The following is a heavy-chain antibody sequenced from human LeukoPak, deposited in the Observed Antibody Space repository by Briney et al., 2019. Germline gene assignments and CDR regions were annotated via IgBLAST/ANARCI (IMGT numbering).Heavy chain of an antibody. CDR1: GFSFDDYA. Sequence: GGSLRLSCAASGFSFDDYAMHWVRQAPGKGLEWVSGIGWNGGDIVYADSVKGRFTISRDNGKNSLYLQMNSLGVEDTAFYCVKLTSAGFVDSWGQGTLVTVSS. CDR2: IGWNGGDI. V-gene: IGHV3-9*01. D-gene: IGHD6-13*01. CDR3: VKLTSAGFVDS. J-gene: IGHJ4*02.